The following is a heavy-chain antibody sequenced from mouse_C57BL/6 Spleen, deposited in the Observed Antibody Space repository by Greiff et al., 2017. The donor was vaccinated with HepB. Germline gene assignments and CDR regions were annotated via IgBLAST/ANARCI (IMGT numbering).Heavy chain of an antibody. V-gene: IGHV1-69*01. CDR2: IDPSDSYT. D-gene: IGHD2-5*01. CDR1: GYTFTSYW. Sequence: VQLQQSGAELVMPGASVKLSCKASGYTFTSYWMHWVKQRPGQGLEWIGEIDPSDSYTNYNQKFKGKSTLTVDKSSSTAYMQLSSLTSEDSAVYYCENAYYSIVFDYWGQGTTLTVSS. J-gene: IGHJ2*01. CDR3: ENAYYSIVFDY.